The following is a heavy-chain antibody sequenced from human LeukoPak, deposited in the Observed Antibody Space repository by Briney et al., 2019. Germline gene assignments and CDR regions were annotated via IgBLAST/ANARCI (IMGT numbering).Heavy chain of an antibody. V-gene: IGHV4-59*03. J-gene: IGHJ4*02. Sequence: PSETLSLTCSVSDGSIRTYYWSWIRQSPGQGLEWTGNIYYRGDINYNPSLKSRVIISIDTSKNQFSLKVTSLTAADTAVYYCATNKDWAEADWGQGTLVIVSS. CDR2: IYYRGDI. CDR1: DGSIRTYY. D-gene: IGHD3/OR15-3a*01. CDR3: ATNKDWAEAD.